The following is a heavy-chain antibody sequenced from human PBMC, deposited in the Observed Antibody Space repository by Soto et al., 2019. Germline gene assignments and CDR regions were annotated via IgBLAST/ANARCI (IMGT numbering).Heavy chain of an antibody. D-gene: IGHD5-18*01. CDR1: GYTFTGYY. CDR2: SNPNSGGT. J-gene: IGHJ4*02. CDR3: ARDVRRYSYGYLGY. Sequence: ASVKVSFKASGYTFTGYYMHWLRQARGQGLEWMGGSNPNSGGTNYAQKFQGRVTMTRDTSISTAYMELSRLRSDDTAVYYCARDVRRYSYGYLGYWGQGTLVTVSS. V-gene: IGHV1-2*02.